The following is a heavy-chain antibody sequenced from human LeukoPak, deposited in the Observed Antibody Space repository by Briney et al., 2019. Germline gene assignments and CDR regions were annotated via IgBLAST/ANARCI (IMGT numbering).Heavy chain of an antibody. Sequence: ASVKVSCKASGYTFTNHAIHWVRQAPGQGLEWMGWIDAANGNTKYSQKFQGRVTMTRDTSASIVYMELSSLRSEDTAVYYCARDRGAAAGTGTGFDPWGQGTLVTVSS. CDR1: GYTFTNHA. V-gene: IGHV1-3*01. D-gene: IGHD6-13*01. CDR2: IDAANGNT. J-gene: IGHJ5*02. CDR3: ARDRGAAAGTGTGFDP.